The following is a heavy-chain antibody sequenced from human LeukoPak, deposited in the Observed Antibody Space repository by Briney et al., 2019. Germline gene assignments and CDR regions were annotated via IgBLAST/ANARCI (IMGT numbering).Heavy chain of an antibody. CDR2: IIPILGIA. CDR3: ARDHYGDPVGY. D-gene: IGHD4-17*01. V-gene: IGHV1-69*04. J-gene: IGHJ4*02. CDR1: GGTFSSYA. Sequence: SVTVSCTASGGTFSSYAISWVRQAPGQGLEWMGRIIPILGIANYAQKFQGRVTITADKSTSTAYMELSSLRSEDTAVYYCARDHYGDPVGYWGQGTLVTVSS.